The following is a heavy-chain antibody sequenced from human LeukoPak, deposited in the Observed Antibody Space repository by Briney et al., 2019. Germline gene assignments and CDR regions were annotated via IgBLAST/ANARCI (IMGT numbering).Heavy chain of an antibody. D-gene: IGHD5-24*01. CDR3: ARRRDGYNYLDY. Sequence: PGGSLRLSCGASGLTVSSYAMSWVRQAPGKGLEWVSGINWNGGSTGYADSVKGRFTISRDNAKNPLYLQMNSLRAEDTALYYCARRRDGYNYLDYWGQGTLVTVSS. CDR1: GLTVSSYA. V-gene: IGHV3-20*04. CDR2: INWNGGST. J-gene: IGHJ4*02.